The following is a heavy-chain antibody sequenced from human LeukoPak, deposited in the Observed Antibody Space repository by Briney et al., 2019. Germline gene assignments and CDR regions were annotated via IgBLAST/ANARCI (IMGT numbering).Heavy chain of an antibody. Sequence: PSETLSLTCAVYGGSFSGYYWSWIRQPPGKGLEWIGEINHSGSTNYNPSLKSRVTISVDTSKNQFSLNLNSVTAADTAVYYCARDPPRDVWGQGTTVTVSS. CDR1: GGSFSGYY. CDR3: ARDPPRDV. J-gene: IGHJ6*02. V-gene: IGHV4-34*01. CDR2: INHSGST.